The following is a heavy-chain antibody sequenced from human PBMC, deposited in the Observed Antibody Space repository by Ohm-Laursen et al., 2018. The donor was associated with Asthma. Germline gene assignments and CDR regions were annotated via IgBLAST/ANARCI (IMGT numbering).Heavy chain of an antibody. CDR2: VYGDGSNT. D-gene: IGHD4-17*01. V-gene: IGHV3-74*01. J-gene: IGHJ4*02. Sequence: GSLRLSCAASGFTFSTCWMHWVRQAPGKGLVWVSRVYGDGSNTIYADSVKGRFTISRDNAKNTLYLQMNSLRAEDTAVYYCTRGGHYGSYFDYWGQGTLVTVSS. CDR1: GFTFSTCW. CDR3: TRGGHYGSYFDY.